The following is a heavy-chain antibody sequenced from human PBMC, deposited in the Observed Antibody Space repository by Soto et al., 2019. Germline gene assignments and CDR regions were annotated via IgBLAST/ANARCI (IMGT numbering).Heavy chain of an antibody. CDR2: IHYSGTS. Sequence: PSETLSLTCSVSGDSISSSRQYWGWIRQPPGKGLEWIGSIHYSGTSYYNPSLKSRVTIFVDTSKNQLSLKLSSVTAADTAVYYCARHWIAGSSIPWGQGTLVTSPQ. D-gene: IGHD2-21*01. CDR1: GDSISSSRQY. CDR3: ARHWIAGSSIP. V-gene: IGHV4-39*01. J-gene: IGHJ5*02.